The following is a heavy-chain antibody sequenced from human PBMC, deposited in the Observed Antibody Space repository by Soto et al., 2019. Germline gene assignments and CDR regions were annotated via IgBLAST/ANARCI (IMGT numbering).Heavy chain of an antibody. V-gene: IGHV4-31*03. CDR2: IYYSGST. CDR3: ASAAYYDSSGYYPHCEY. CDR1: CGSISSGSYY. D-gene: IGHD3-22*01. Sequence: TLSLTCTVACGSISSGSYYWSWIRQHRGKGLEWIGCIYYSGSTYYNPSLKSRVTISVDTSKNQFPLKLSSVTAEDTAVYYCASAAYYDSSGYYPHCEYWGQGPTVTVSS. J-gene: IGHJ4*02.